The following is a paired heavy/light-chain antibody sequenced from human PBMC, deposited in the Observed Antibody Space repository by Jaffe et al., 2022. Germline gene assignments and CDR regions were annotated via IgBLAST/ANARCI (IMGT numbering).Light chain of an antibody. J-gene: IGKJ2*01. CDR3: QQSYSTPQYT. CDR2: AAS. V-gene: IGKV1-39*01. CDR1: QSISSY. Sequence: DIQMTQSPSSLSASVGDRVTITCRASQSISSYLNWYQQKPGKAPKLLIYAASSLQSGVPSRFSGSGSGTDFTLTISSLQPEDFATYYCQQSYSTPQYTFGQGTKLEIK.
Heavy chain of an antibody. CDR3: ARDPRGYGSGSYRIDAFDI. CDR1: GFTFSSYE. CDR2: ISSSGSTI. Sequence: EVQLVESGGGLVQPGGSLRLSCAASGFTFSSYEMNWVRQAPGKGLEWVSYISSSGSTIYYADSVKGRFTISRDNAKNSLYLQMNSLRAEDTAVYYCARDPRGYGSGSYRIDAFDIWGQGTMVTVSS. J-gene: IGHJ3*02. D-gene: IGHD3-10*01. V-gene: IGHV3-48*03.